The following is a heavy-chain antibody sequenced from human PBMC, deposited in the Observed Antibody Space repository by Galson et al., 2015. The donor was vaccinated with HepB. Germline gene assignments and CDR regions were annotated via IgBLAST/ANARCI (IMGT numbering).Heavy chain of an antibody. CDR1: GCTLSSYS. J-gene: IGHJ4*02. V-gene: IGHV3-21*01. CDR2: ISSSSSYI. CDR3: ARGPPYGSGSHPPHFDY. Sequence: SLRLSCAASGCTLSSYSMNWVRQAPGKGLEWVSSISSSSSYIYYADSVKGRFTISRDNAKNSLYLQMNSLRAEDTAVYYCARGPPYGSGSHPPHFDYWGQGTLVTVSS. D-gene: IGHD3-10*01.